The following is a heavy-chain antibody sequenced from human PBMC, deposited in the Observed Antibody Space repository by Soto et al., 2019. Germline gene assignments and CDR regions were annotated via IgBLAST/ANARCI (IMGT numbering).Heavy chain of an antibody. J-gene: IGHJ5*02. CDR3: ARVLVPYDRIAVAGTSCWFDP. Sequence: SQTLSLTCAISGDSVSSNSAAWNWIRQSPSRGLEWLGRTYYRSKWYNDYAVSVKSRITINPDTSKNQFSLQLNSVTPEDTAVYYCARVLVPYDRIAVAGTSCWFDPWGQGTLVTVAS. CDR2: TYYRSKWYN. D-gene: IGHD6-19*01. CDR1: GDSVSSNSAA. V-gene: IGHV6-1*01.